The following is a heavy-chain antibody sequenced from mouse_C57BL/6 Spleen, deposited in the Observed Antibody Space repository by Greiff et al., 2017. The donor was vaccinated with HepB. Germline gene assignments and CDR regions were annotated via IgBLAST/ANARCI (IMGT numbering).Heavy chain of an antibody. CDR2: ISSGSSTI. Sequence: EVKLMESGGGLVKPGGSLKLSCAASGFTFSDYGMHWVRQAPEKGLEWVAYISSGSSTIYYADTVKGRFTISRDNAKNTLFLQMTSLRSEDTAMYYCARGRGLPWFAYWGQGTLVTVSA. CDR3: ARGRGLPWFAY. D-gene: IGHD2-4*01. V-gene: IGHV5-17*01. J-gene: IGHJ3*01. CDR1: GFTFSDYG.